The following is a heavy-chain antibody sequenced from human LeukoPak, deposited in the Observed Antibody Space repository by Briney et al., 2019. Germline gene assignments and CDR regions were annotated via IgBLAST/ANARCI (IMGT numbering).Heavy chain of an antibody. D-gene: IGHD3-22*01. CDR3: AATPEFYYDSSAYYYFHY. CDR1: GFTFGSYN. V-gene: IGHV3-21*01. Sequence: GGSLRLSCAASGFTFGSYNMNWVRQAPGKGLEWVSSISSSSSHIYDADSVKGRFTISRDNAKNSLYLQMNNLGAEDTAVYYCAATPEFYYDSSAYYYFHYWGQGTLVTVSS. CDR2: ISSSSSHI. J-gene: IGHJ4*02.